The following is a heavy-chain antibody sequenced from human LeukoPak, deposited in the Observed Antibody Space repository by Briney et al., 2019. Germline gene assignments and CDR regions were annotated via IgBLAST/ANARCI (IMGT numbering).Heavy chain of an antibody. CDR2: IDPDSGGT. J-gene: IGHJ2*01. Sequence: GASVKVSCKASGYTFTGHYIHWVRQAPGQGREWMGWIDPDSGGTNYAQEFQGRVTITRDTSSSTAYMELSRLRSDDTAVHYCARRLPNYYFDLWGRGTLVTVSS. V-gene: IGHV1-2*02. CDR3: ARRLPNYYFDL. CDR1: GYTFTGHY. D-gene: IGHD1-7*01.